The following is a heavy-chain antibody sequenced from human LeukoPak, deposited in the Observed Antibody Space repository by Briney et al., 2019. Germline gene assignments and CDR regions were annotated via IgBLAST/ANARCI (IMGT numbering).Heavy chain of an antibody. CDR2: IRQSGDIT. J-gene: IGHJ4*02. Sequence: GGSLRLSCAASEFTFSNYVMNWVRQAPGKGLEWVSSIRQSGDITYYADAVKGRFTISRDNSKNTLYLQMYSLRAEDTAIYYCAKAPPYTKYFDYWGQGTLLTVSS. V-gene: IGHV3-23*01. D-gene: IGHD1-1*01. CDR1: EFTFSNYV. CDR3: AKAPPYTKYFDY.